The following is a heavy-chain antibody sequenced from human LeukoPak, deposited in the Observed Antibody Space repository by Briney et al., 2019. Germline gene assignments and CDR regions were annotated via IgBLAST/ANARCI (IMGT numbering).Heavy chain of an antibody. CDR1: GGSISPYY. CDR2: ILYSGTTT. Sequence: SETLPPTCTVSGGSISPYYWSWIRQTPGKGLEWIGYILYSGTTTNYHPSLKSRVTISVDTSKNQFSLKLSSVTAADTAVYYCARVGDWNDLVYWGQGTLVTVSS. CDR3: ARVGDWNDLVY. V-gene: IGHV4-59*01. J-gene: IGHJ4*02. D-gene: IGHD1-1*01.